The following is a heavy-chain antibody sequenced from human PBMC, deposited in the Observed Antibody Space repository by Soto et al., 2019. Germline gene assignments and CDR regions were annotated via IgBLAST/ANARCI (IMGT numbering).Heavy chain of an antibody. CDR2: ISAYNGNT. CDR1: GYTFTSYG. V-gene: IGHV1-18*01. Sequence: QVQLVQSGAEVKKPGASVKVSCKASGYTFTSYGISWVRQAPGQGLEWMGWISAYNGNTNYAQKLQGRVTMTTDTATSTAYMGVRSLRSDDTAVYYCAGGGGYCSSTSCYERYDDYWGQGTLVTVSS. D-gene: IGHD2-2*01. CDR3: AGGGGYCSSTSCYERYDDY. J-gene: IGHJ4*02.